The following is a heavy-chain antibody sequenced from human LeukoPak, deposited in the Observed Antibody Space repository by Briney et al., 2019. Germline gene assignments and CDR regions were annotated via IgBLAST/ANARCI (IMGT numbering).Heavy chain of an antibody. CDR3: ARGQRGKYYYDSSGYYYAPRYYYYYYMDV. J-gene: IGHJ6*03. D-gene: IGHD3-22*01. CDR1: GGSFSGYY. V-gene: IGHV4-34*01. CDR2: INHSGST. Sequence: SETLSLTCAVYGGSFSGYYWSWIRQPPGKGLEWIGEINHSGSTNYNPSLKSRVTISVDTSKNQFSLKLSSVTAADTAVYYCARGQRGKYYYDSSGYYYAPRYYYYYYMDVWGKGTTVTVSS.